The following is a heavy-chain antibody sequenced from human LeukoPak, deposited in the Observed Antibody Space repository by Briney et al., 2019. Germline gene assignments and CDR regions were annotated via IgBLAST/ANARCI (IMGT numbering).Heavy chain of an antibody. J-gene: IGHJ4*02. CDR3: AKGASGSHYYSFDY. Sequence: GGSLRLSCAASGFTFSSYGMSWVRQAPGEGLKWVSIIGASGSNTIYADSVKGRFTISRDNSKNTLYLQMNSLRAEDTAVYYCAKGASGSHYYSFDYWGQGTLVTVSS. D-gene: IGHD1-26*01. CDR1: GFTFSSYG. V-gene: IGHV3-23*01. CDR2: IGASGSNT.